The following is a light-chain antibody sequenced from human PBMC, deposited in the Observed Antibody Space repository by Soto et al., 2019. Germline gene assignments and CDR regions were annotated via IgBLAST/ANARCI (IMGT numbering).Light chain of an antibody. CDR2: AAS. J-gene: IGKJ1*01. CDR3: QQSYGALVA. Sequence: DFESTQSPSSLSASVGDRVTITCRASQSISSSLNWYQQKPGKAPELLIYAASSLQSGVPSRFSGSGSGTDFTLTISSLQPEDFATYYCQQSYGALVAFGQGTKVDIK. CDR1: QSISSS. V-gene: IGKV1-39*01.